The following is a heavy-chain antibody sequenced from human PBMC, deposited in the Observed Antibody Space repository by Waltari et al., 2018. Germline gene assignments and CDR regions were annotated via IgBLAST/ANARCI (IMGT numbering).Heavy chain of an antibody. Sequence: QVQLVQSGAEVKKPGSSVKVSCKASGGTFSSYAISWVRQAPGQGREWMGGIIPMLGRANYAQKFQGRVTITADESTSTDYMELSSLRSEDTAVDYCARESGPYYYDSSGYYHAWGQGTLVTVSS. V-gene: IGHV1-69*11. J-gene: IGHJ5*02. CDR1: GGTFSSYA. CDR2: IIPMLGRA. D-gene: IGHD3-22*01. CDR3: ARESGPYYYDSSGYYHA.